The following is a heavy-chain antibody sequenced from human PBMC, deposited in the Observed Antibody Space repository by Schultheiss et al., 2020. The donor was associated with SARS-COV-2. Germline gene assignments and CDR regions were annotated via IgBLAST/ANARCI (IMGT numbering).Heavy chain of an antibody. CDR2: IIPIFGTA. Sequence: SVKVSCKASGGTFSSYAISWVRQAPGQGLEWMGGIIPIFGTANYAQKFQGRVTITADKSTSTAYVELSSLRSEDTAVYYCASGSSGARFTPINWFDPWGQGTLVTVSS. J-gene: IGHJ5*02. CDR3: ASGSSGARFTPINWFDP. D-gene: IGHD3-22*01. V-gene: IGHV1-69*06. CDR1: GGTFSSYA.